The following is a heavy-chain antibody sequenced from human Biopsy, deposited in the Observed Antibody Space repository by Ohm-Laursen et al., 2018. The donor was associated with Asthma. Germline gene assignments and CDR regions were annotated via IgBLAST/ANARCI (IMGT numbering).Heavy chain of an antibody. CDR3: ARDPAGYYYFDY. V-gene: IGHV3-33*01. CDR1: GFTFSSYG. D-gene: IGHD3-22*01. CDR2: IWYDGSNK. Sequence: GQTLSLTCAASGFTFSSYGMHWVRQAPGKGLEWVAVIWYDGSNKYYADSVKGRFTISRDNSKNTLYLQMNSLRAEDTAVYYCARDPAGYYYFDYWGQGTLVTVSS. J-gene: IGHJ4*02.